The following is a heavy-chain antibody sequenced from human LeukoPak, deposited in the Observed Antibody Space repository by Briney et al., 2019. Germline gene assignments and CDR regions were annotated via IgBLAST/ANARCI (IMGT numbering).Heavy chain of an antibody. V-gene: IGHV3-48*01. D-gene: IGHD3-22*01. J-gene: IGHJ4*02. CDR2: ISSSSSTI. CDR1: GFTFSSYS. Sequence: GGSLRLSCAASGFTFSSYSMNWVRQAPGKGLEWVSYISSSSSTIYYADSVKGRFTISRDNAKNSLYLQMNSLGAEDTAVYYCARGPFVTMIVVVTPADYWGQGTLVTVSS. CDR3: ARGPFVTMIVVVTPADY.